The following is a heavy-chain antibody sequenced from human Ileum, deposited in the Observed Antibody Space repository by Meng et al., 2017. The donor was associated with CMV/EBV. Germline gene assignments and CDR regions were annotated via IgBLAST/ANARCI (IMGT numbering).Heavy chain of an antibody. J-gene: IGHJ4*02. CDR3: ARDGSYRFDY. CDR2: LASDGTT. V-gene: IGHV3-74*01. CDR1: GFSFSVFW. D-gene: IGHD1-26*01. Sequence: GESLKISCAASGFSFSVFWMHWVRQVPGKRLEWVSRLASDGTTVYADSVKGRFTISSDDATSTLFLQMNSLRAEDTAVYYCARDGSYRFDYWGQGTLVTVSS.